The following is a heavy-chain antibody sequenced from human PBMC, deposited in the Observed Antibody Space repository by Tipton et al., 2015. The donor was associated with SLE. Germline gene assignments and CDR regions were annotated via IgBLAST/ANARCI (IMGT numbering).Heavy chain of an antibody. D-gene: IGHD2-21*01. CDR1: GGSISSSSYY. J-gene: IGHJ4*02. CDR2: IYYSGST. V-gene: IGHV4-39*07. Sequence: LRLSCTVSGGSISSSSYYWGWIRQPPGKGLEWIGSIYYSGSTYYNPSLKSRVTISVDTSKNQFCLKLSSVTAADTAVYYCARLRVISYYFDYWGQGTLVTVSS. CDR3: ARLRVISYYFDY.